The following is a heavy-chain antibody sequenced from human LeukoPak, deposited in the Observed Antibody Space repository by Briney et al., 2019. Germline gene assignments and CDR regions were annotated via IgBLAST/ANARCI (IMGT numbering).Heavy chain of an antibody. V-gene: IGHV3-9*02. Sequence: PGGSLRLSCAASGFTSDDYATRWVRQAPGEGLEWVSGISWNSGSIGYADSVKGRFTISRDNAKNSLYLQMNSLRAEDTALYYCAKGDYDILTGYSDYWGQGTLVTVSS. J-gene: IGHJ4*02. D-gene: IGHD3-9*01. CDR2: ISWNSGSI. CDR3: AKGDYDILTGYSDY. CDR1: GFTSDDYA.